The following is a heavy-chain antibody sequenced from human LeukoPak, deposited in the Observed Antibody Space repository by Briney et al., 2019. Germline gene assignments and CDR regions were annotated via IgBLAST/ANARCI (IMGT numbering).Heavy chain of an antibody. J-gene: IGHJ3*02. CDR2: ISGNSPYR. D-gene: IGHD1-1*01. CDR3: ARGPLASLHAFDI. CDR1: GFTPSDYY. Sequence: AGGSLILSCAASGFTPSDYYMTWIRQSPGKGLEWISYISGNSPYRTYADSVEGRFTVSRDNAQNSLHLQMNSLTAEDTAVYYCARGPLASLHAFDIWAKGQRSPSLQ. V-gene: IGHV3-11*06.